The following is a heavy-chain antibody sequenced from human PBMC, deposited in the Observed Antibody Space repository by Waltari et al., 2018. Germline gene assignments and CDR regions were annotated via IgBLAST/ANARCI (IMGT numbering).Heavy chain of an antibody. CDR1: GYSLSDLS. V-gene: IGHV1-24*01. CDR2: FDPQDAET. D-gene: IGHD3-10*01. CDR3: ATDAFGGSLIRGVNFNY. J-gene: IGHJ4*02. Sequence: QVQLLQFGTEVKKTGASVKVSCNVSGYSLSDLSIHWVRQTPGKGLEWMGGFDPQDAETMDAKKFQGRVTMTEDTSTDIADMELTNLRSDDTASYYCATDAFGGSLIRGVNFNYWGQGTLVHVSS.